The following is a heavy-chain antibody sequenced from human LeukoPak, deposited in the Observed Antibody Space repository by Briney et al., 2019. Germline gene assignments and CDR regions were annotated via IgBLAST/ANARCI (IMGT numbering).Heavy chain of an antibody. J-gene: IGHJ4*02. CDR3: VAIVSARPR. Sequence: GGSLRLSCAASGFTFSSNWMHWVRQAPGKRLVWVSRIDSDGSTTNLADSVKGRFTISRDNSKNTLYLQMNSLRAEDTAVYHCVAIVSARPRWGQGTLVTVSS. CDR1: GFTFSSNW. D-gene: IGHD6-6*01. CDR2: IDSDGSTT. V-gene: IGHV3-74*01.